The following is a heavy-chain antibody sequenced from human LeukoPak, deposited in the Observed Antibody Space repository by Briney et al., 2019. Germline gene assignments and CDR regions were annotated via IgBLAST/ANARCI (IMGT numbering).Heavy chain of an antibody. CDR1: GYTFTDYY. CDR2: INPNSGGT. Sequence: ASVKVSCKASGYTFTDYYMQWVRQAPGQGVEWMGRINPNSGGTNYAQKCQGTVTMTRDTSISTAYMELSRLRSDDTAVYYCARDRSSSSWYSDFDYWGQGTLVTVSS. V-gene: IGHV1-2*06. D-gene: IGHD6-13*01. CDR3: ARDRSSSSWYSDFDY. J-gene: IGHJ4*02.